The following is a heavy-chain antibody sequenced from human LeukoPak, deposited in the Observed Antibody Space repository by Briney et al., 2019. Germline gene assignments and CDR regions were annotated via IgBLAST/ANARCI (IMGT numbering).Heavy chain of an antibody. D-gene: IGHD2-15*01. V-gene: IGHV4-31*03. CDR2: MYYIGST. CDR1: GGSISSGVYY. J-gene: IGHJ4*02. Sequence: PSETLSLTCTVSGGSISSGVYYWSWIRQHPGKDLEWIGYMYYIGSTYYNPSLKSRITMSVDTSKNQFSLKLTSVTAADTAVYFCARASPIVGAPVGIDYFDYWGQGTLVTVSS. CDR3: ARASPIVGAPVGIDYFDY.